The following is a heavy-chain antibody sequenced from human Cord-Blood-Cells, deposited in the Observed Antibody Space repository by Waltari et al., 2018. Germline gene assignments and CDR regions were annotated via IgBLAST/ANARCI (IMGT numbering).Heavy chain of an antibody. CDR2: IIPIFGTA. D-gene: IGHD6-25*01. V-gene: IGHV1-69*01. CDR3: ARGAARYYYYGMDV. CDR1: GGIFSSYA. Sequence: QVQLVQSGAEVKTPGSSVKVSCKASGGIFSSYAISWVRQAPGQGLEWMGGIIPIFGTANYAQKFQGRVTITADESTSTAYMELSSLRSEDTAVYYCARGAARYYYYGMDVWGQGTTVTVSS. J-gene: IGHJ6*02.